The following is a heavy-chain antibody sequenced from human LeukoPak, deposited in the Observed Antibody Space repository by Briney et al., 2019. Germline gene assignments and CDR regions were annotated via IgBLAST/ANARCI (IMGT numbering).Heavy chain of an antibody. CDR2: ISYDGSNK. CDR3: AVGDSSDFDY. J-gene: IGHJ4*02. CDR1: GFTFSSYG. D-gene: IGHD3-22*01. Sequence: GGSLRLSCAASGFTFSSYGMHWVRQAPGKGLEWVAVISYDGSNKYYADSVKGRFTISRDNSKNTLYLQMNSLRAEDTAVYYCAVGDSSDFDYWGQGTLVTVSS. V-gene: IGHV3-30*03.